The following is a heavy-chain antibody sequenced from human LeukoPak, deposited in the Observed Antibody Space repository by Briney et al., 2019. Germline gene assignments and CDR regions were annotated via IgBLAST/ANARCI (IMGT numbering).Heavy chain of an antibody. Sequence: ARSLRLSCAASGFTFSSYGMHWVRQAQGKGLEWVAVIWYDGSNKYYADSVEGRFTISRDNSKNTLYLQMNRLRAEGKAVYYCARDGSKWLPAIEQNWFDPWGQGTLVTVSS. CDR3: ARDGSKWLPAIEQNWFDP. CDR1: GFTFSSYG. V-gene: IGHV3-33*01. CDR2: IWYDGSNK. J-gene: IGHJ5*02. D-gene: IGHD5-12*01.